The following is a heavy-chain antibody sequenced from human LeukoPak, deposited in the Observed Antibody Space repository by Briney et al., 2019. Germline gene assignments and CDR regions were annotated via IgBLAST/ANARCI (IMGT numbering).Heavy chain of an antibody. CDR1: GFTFSSYG. CDR2: IKQDGSEK. V-gene: IGHV3-7*01. Sequence: PGGSLRLSCAASGFTFSSYGIHWVRQAPGKGLEWVANIKQDGSEKYYVDSVKGRFTISRDNAKNSLYLQMNSLRAEDTAVYYCAAERWLQLGDAFDIWGQGTMVTVSS. CDR3: AAERWLQLGDAFDI. D-gene: IGHD5-24*01. J-gene: IGHJ3*02.